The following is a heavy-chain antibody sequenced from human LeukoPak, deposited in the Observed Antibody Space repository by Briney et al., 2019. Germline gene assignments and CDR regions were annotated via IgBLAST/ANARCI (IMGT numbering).Heavy chain of an antibody. J-gene: IGHJ4*02. CDR3: AKDAHSNSSTG. CDR1: GFTFGSYA. V-gene: IGHV3-23*01. Sequence: GGSLRLSCAASGFTFGSYAMSWVRQAPGKGLEWVSAISASGYNTYYADSVKGRFTISRDNSKNTVYLQMNSLRAEDTAVYYCAKDAHSNSSTGWGQGTLVTVSS. D-gene: IGHD6-13*01. CDR2: ISASGYNT.